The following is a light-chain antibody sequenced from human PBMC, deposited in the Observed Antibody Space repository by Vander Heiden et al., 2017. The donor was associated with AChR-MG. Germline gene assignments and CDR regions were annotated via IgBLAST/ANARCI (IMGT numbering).Light chain of an antibody. V-gene: IGKV3-20*01. CDR3: HQYGKSPPFT. CDR1: QSVTNNY. CDR2: GAS. Sequence: EIVLTQSPGTLSLSPGQKATLSCRASQSVTNNYLAWFQQKPGQTPRLLIYGASRRATGNPDRFTGSGSGTDFTLTISRREPEDFAIYYCHQYGKSPPFTFGGGTTVEIK. J-gene: IGKJ4*01.